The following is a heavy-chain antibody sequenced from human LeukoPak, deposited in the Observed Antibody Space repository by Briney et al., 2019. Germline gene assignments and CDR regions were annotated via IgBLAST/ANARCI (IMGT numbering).Heavy chain of an antibody. V-gene: IGHV3-7*01. D-gene: IGHD2-8*01. CDR1: GFTFSSYS. CDR2: IRQDGSEK. CDR3: ARRGCTNGVCSIDY. Sequence: PGGSLRLSCAASGFTFSSYSMNWVRQAPGKGLEWVASIRQDGSEKYYVDSVKGRVTISRDNAKNSLYLQMNSLRAEDTAVYYCARRGCTNGVCSIDYWGQGTLVTVSS. J-gene: IGHJ4*02.